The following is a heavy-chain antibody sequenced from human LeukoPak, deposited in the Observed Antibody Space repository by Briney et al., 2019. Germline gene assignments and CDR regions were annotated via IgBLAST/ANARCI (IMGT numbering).Heavy chain of an antibody. V-gene: IGHV4-59*01. J-gene: IGHJ4*02. CDR3: ASYYDSSGDYPFDY. D-gene: IGHD3-22*01. Sequence: SETLSLTCTVSGGSISSYYWSWIRQPPGKGLEWIGYIYYSGSTNYNPSLKSRVTISVDTSKNQFSLKLSSVTAADTAVYYCASYYDSSGDYPFDYWGQGTLVTVSS. CDR2: IYYSGST. CDR1: GGSISSYY.